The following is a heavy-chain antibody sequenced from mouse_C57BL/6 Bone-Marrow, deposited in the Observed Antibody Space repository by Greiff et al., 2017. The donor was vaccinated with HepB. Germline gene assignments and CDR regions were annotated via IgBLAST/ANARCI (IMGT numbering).Heavy chain of an antibody. J-gene: IGHJ2*01. D-gene: IGHD2-3*01. CDR2: ISSGGSYT. V-gene: IGHV5-6*01. Sequence: EVQLLESGGDLVKPGGSLKLSCAASGFTFSSYGMSWVRQTPDKRLEWVATISSGGSYTYYPDSVKGRFTISRDNAKNTLYLQMSSLKSEDTAMYYCARLDGYYVIDYWGQGTTLTVSS. CDR1: GFTFSSYG. CDR3: ARLDGYYVIDY.